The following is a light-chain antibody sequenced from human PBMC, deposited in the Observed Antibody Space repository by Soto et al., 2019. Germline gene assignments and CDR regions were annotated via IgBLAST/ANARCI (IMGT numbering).Light chain of an antibody. CDR3: QQYNNWPRT. Sequence: DIVMTQSPATLSVSPGERATISCRASQSVSSNLAWYQQKPGQAPRFLIYAASTRATGIPARFSGSGSGTEFTLTISSLQSEDFAVYYCQQYNNWPRTFGQGTKVEIK. V-gene: IGKV3D-15*01. CDR1: QSVSSN. J-gene: IGKJ1*01. CDR2: AAS.